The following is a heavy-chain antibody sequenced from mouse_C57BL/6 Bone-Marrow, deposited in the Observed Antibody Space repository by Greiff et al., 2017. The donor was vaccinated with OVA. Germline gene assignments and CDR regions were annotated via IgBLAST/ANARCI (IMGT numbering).Heavy chain of an antibody. Sequence: QVQLQQSGTDLVKPGASVKLSCKASGYTFTSYWMHWVKQRPGQGLEWIGNINPSNGGTNYNEKFKSKATLTVDKYSSTAYMQLSSLTSEDSAVYYCARRGGSGYGSRYFDYWGQGTTLTVSS. CDR2: INPSNGGT. D-gene: IGHD1-1*01. CDR3: ARRGGSGYGSRYFDY. CDR1: GYTFTSYW. J-gene: IGHJ2*01. V-gene: IGHV1-53*01.